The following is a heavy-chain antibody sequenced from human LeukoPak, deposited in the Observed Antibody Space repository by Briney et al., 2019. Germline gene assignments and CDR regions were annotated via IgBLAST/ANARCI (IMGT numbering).Heavy chain of an antibody. J-gene: IGHJ4*02. Sequence: GRSLRLSCEASEFTFSSYGMHWVRQAPGKGLEWVAVISYDGSNKYYADSVKGRFTISRDNSKNTLYLQMNSLRAEDTAVYYCAKGGVRGTAAAYFDYWGQGTLVTVSS. CDR2: ISYDGSNK. D-gene: IGHD6-13*01. CDR3: AKGGVRGTAAAYFDY. V-gene: IGHV3-30*18. CDR1: EFTFSSYG.